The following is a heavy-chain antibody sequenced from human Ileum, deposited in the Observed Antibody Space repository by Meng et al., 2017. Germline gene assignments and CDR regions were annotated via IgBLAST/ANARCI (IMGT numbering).Heavy chain of an antibody. CDR3: ASRYCTDSGCHLGAFDF. D-gene: IGHD2-8*02. V-gene: IGHV1-69*01. CDR1: GGTLTNYP. Sequence: QVHLVQSGAEVKKPGSSVKVSCKTSGGTLTNYPIHWVRQAPGQGLEWMGGIIPMFGIVNYAQNFQGRLTITADEFSTTGYMDLSSLTSEDTAVYYCASRYCTDSGCHLGAFDFWGQGTLVTVSS. J-gene: IGHJ4*02. CDR2: IIPMFGIV.